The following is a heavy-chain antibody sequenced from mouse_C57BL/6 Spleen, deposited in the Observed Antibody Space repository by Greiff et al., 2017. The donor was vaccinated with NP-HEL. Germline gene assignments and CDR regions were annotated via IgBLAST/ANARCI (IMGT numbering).Heavy chain of an antibody. CDR2: ISYDGSN. J-gene: IGHJ2*01. CDR3: ARGGNDGYYGY. CDR1: GYSITSGYY. Sequence: EVQLQQSGPGLVKPSQSLSLTCSVTGYSITSGYYWNWIRQFPGNKLEWMGYISYDGSNNYNPSLKNRISITRDTSKNQFFLKLNSVTTEDTATYYCARGGNDGYYGYWGQGTTLTVSS. V-gene: IGHV3-6*01. D-gene: IGHD2-3*01.